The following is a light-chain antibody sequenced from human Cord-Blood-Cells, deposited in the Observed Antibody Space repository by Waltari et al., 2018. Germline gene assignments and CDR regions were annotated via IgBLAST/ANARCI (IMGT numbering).Light chain of an antibody. Sequence: DIVMTQTPLSLSVTPGQPASISCKSSQSLLHSDGKTYLYWYLQKPGQSPQLPSYEVSNRCSGVPDRFSGSGSGTDFTLKISRVEAEDVGVYYCMQSIQLPLTFGGGTKVEIK. J-gene: IGKJ4*01. CDR1: QSLLHSDGKTY. CDR3: MQSIQLPLT. CDR2: EVS. V-gene: IGKV2D-29*02.